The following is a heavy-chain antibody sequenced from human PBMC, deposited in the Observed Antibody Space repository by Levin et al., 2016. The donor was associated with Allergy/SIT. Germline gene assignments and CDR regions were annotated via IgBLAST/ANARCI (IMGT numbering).Heavy chain of an antibody. J-gene: IGHJ4*02. D-gene: IGHD1-1*01. V-gene: IGHV1-69*01. Sequence: GGSLRLSCKASGGTFSSYAISWVRQAPGQGLEWMGGIIPVFGTVNYAQKFQGRVTITADESTTTAYMELSSLRSEDTAVYYCARVRLEPPYYFGYWGQGTLVTVSS. CDR2: IIPVFGTV. CDR1: GGTFSSYA. CDR3: ARVRLEPPYYFGY.